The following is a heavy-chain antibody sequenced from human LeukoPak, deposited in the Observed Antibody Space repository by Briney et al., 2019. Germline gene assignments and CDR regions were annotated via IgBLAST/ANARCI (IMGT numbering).Heavy chain of an antibody. V-gene: IGHV1-69*05. CDR3: AREEGDYPGYYFDY. Sequence: GASVKVSCKASGGTFSSYAISWVRQAPGQGLEWMGRITPIFGSANYAQKFQGRVTITTDESTSTAYMELSSLRSEDTAVYYCAREEGDYPGYYFDYWGQGTLVTVSS. J-gene: IGHJ4*02. CDR1: GGTFSSYA. D-gene: IGHD3-16*01. CDR2: ITPIFGSA.